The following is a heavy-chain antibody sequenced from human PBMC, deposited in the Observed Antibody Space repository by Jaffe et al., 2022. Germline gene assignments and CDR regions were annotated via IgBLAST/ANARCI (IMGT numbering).Heavy chain of an antibody. J-gene: IGHJ4*02. CDR3: AVLSAAGTFEEVDY. CDR1: GYSISSGYY. D-gene: IGHD6-13*01. V-gene: IGHV4-38-2*01. Sequence: QVQLQESGPGLVKPSETLSLTCAVSGYSISSGYYWGWIRQPPGKGLEWIGSIYHSGSTYYNPSLKSRVTISVDTSKNQFSLKLSSVTAADTAVYYCAVLSAAGTFEEVDYWGQGTLVTVSS. CDR2: IYHSGST.